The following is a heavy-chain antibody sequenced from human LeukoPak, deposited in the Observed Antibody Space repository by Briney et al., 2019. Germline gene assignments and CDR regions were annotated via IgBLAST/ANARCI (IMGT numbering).Heavy chain of an antibody. V-gene: IGHV3-23*01. Sequence: GGSLRLSCAASGFTFSSYAMSWVRQAPGKGLEWVSAISGSGGSTYYADSVKGRFTISRDNSKNTLYLQMNSLRAEDTAVYNCAKGWSYDFWSGYPSFDYWGQGTLVTVSS. CDR3: AKGWSYDFWSGYPSFDY. D-gene: IGHD3-3*01. CDR1: GFTFSSYA. CDR2: ISGSGGST. J-gene: IGHJ4*02.